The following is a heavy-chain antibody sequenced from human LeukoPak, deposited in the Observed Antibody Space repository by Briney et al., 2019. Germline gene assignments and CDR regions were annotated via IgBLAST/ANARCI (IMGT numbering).Heavy chain of an antibody. D-gene: IGHD3-22*01. CDR3: ARQDYDSSGNYSLNYFDY. CDR2: SNYSGST. J-gene: IGHJ4*02. Sequence: WETLSLTCTVSGGSISSSSYYWGWISQPPGKGLEWIVNSNYSGSTYYDPSLKSRVTISGDTSKNQFSLKLSSVTVADTAVYYCARQDYDSSGNYSLNYFDYWGQGTLVTVSS. V-gene: IGHV4-39*01. CDR1: GGSISSSSYY.